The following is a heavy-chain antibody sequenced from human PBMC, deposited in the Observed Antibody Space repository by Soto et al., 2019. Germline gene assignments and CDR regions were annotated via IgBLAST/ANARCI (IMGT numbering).Heavy chain of an antibody. V-gene: IGHV1-69*13. Sequence: ASVKVSCKASGGTFSSYAISWVRQAPGQGLEWMGGIIPIFGTANYAQKFQGRVTITADESTSTAYMELSSLRSEDTAVYYCARSPQEYYPKTRHFDYWGQGTLVTVSS. J-gene: IGHJ4*02. CDR2: IIPIFGTA. CDR3: ARSPQEYYPKTRHFDY. D-gene: IGHD2-8*01. CDR1: GGTFSSYA.